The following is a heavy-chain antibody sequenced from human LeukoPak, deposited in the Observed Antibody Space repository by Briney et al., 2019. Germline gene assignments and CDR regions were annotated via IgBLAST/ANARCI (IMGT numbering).Heavy chain of an antibody. Sequence: AGSLPLSCTASGFSFSTYSMNWVRQALGKGLEWVSYIVRSSSNIYYADSVKGRLTISRVNANYSLYPPMDSLRAEDRAVYYCASDSPETAAFYYWGEGTLWTVSS. CDR1: GFSFSTYS. CDR3: ASDSPETAAFYY. CDR2: IVRSSSNI. J-gene: IGHJ4*02. V-gene: IGHV3-48*04. D-gene: IGHD1-1*01.